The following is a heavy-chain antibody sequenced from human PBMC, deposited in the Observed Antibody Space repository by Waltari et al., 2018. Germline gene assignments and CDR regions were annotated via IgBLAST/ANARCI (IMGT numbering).Heavy chain of an antibody. CDR3: ARGGLYGQQLLESAFEI. CDR2: INPMFETA. D-gene: IGHD6-13*01. Sequence: QVQLVQSGAEVKKPGSSVKVSCKASGGSFSTYAITWVRQAPGQGLEWMGRINPMFETANYAQKFQERVTITTDGSMTTAYMELSSLTSEDTAVYYCARGGLYGQQLLESAFEIWGQGTKVTVAS. V-gene: IGHV1-69*05. J-gene: IGHJ3*02. CDR1: GGSFSTYA.